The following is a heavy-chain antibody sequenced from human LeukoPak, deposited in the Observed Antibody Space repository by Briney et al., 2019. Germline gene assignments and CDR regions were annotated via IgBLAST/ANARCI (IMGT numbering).Heavy chain of an antibody. CDR2: ISSRSSTI. CDR1: GCTFSTYN. Sequence: GGSLRLSCAASGCTFSTYNMNWVRQAPGKGLEWVSYISSRSSTIYYADSVKGRFTISRDDAKNSLYLQMNNLRDEDTAVYYCARRFDSWGQGTLVTVSS. CDR3: ARRFDS. J-gene: IGHJ4*02. V-gene: IGHV3-48*02.